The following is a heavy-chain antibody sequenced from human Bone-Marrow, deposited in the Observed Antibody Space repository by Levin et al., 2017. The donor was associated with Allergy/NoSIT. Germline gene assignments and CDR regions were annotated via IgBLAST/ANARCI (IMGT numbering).Heavy chain of an antibody. V-gene: IGHV3-7*04. Sequence: GGSLRLSCAASGFTFSDSWMTWVRQAPGKGLEWVANINKDGSEGYYVDSVKARFTISRDNAQNLLHLQMNSLGVEDTALYYCARATYAYAESVYWGQGTLVTVSS. CDR3: ARATYAYAESVY. D-gene: IGHD2-2*01. J-gene: IGHJ4*02. CDR1: GFTFSDSW. CDR2: INKDGSEG.